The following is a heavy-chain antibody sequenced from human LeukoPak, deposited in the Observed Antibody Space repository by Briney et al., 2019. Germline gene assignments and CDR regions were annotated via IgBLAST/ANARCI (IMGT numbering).Heavy chain of an antibody. D-gene: IGHD3-3*01. CDR3: ARAPSGYYPYFDY. CDR2: ISYDGSDK. J-gene: IGHJ4*02. CDR1: GFSFSSYA. V-gene: IGHV3-30*01. Sequence: PGKSLRLSCAASGFSFSSYAIHWVRQAPGKGLEWVAVISYDGSDKYYADSVKGRFTISRDNSKNTLYLQMNTLRAEDATMYYCARAPSGYYPYFDYWGQGTLVTVSS.